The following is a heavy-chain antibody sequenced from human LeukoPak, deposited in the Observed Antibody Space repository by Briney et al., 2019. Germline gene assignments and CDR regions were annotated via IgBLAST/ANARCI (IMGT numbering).Heavy chain of an antibody. V-gene: IGHV4-61*02. CDR3: AREVMLNNGEWRYYFDY. CDR1: GGSISSGSHY. Sequence: PSETLSLTCTVSGGSISSGSHYWSWIRQPAGKGLEWIGRIYPSGSTSYNPSLKSRVTISVDTSRNQFSLKLSSVTAADTAVYYCAREVMLNNGEWRYYFDYWGQGTLVTVSS. J-gene: IGHJ4*02. D-gene: IGHD3-10*01. CDR2: IYPSGST.